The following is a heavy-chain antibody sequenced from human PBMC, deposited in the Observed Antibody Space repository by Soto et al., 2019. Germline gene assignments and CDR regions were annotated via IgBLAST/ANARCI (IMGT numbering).Heavy chain of an antibody. V-gene: IGHV3-23*01. CDR1: GFTFSAFG. D-gene: IGHD3-3*01. CDR3: AKKVTVSAVDPADY. J-gene: IGHJ4*02. CDR2: ISASGDAT. Sequence: PGGSLRLSCAASGFTFSAFGMSWVRQAPGKGLEWVSVISASGDATYYSASVKGRFTLSRDNSKNALYLQMSSLTVADTAVYYCAKKVTVSAVDPADYWGQGTQVTVSS.